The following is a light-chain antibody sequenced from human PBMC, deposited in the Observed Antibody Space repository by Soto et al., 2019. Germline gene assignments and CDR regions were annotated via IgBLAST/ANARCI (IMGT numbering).Light chain of an antibody. CDR3: QQYYSYSRT. CDR1: QAIRYD. V-gene: IGKV1-6*01. Sequence: IQMTQSPSTLSASVGDRGTITCRASQAIRYDVGWYQQKPGKAPKLRIYTTSTLQSGVPSRVSGSGSGTDVTLTISSLQPEDFATYYCQQYYSYSRTFGQGTKVDIK. J-gene: IGKJ1*01. CDR2: TTS.